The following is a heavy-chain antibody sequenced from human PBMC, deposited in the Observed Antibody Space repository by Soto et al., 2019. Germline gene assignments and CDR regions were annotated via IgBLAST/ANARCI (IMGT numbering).Heavy chain of an antibody. CDR3: ARGRGWRDY. CDR1: RYPFTTYD. CDR2: INLNSGHT. V-gene: IGHV1-8*01. J-gene: IGHJ4*02. D-gene: IGHD6-19*01. Sequence: QVQLVQSGAEVKKPGASVKVSCKASRYPFTTYDISWVRQAAGQGLEWMGWINLNSGHTDYAQRFQGRVTMTRNTSLSPAYMELTSLSSEDTAVYYCARGRGWRDYWGQGTLVTVSS.